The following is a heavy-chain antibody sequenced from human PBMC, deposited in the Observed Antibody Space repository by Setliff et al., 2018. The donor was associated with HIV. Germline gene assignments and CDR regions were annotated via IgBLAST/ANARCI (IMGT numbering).Heavy chain of an antibody. V-gene: IGHV7-4-1*02. CDR2: INTNTGNP. CDR3: ATPRTPQLYCSGGSCFDAFDL. Sequence: GASVKVSCKASEYVFTTYAMNWVRQAPGQGLEWMGWINTNTGNPTYAQGFTGRFVFSLDTSVSTAYLQISSLKAEDTAVYYCATPRTPQLYCSGGSCFDAFDLWGQGTMVTVSS. CDR1: EYVFTTYA. J-gene: IGHJ3*01. D-gene: IGHD2-15*01.